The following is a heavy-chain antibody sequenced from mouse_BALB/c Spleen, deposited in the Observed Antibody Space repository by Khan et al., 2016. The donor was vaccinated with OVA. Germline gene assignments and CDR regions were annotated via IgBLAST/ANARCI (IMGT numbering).Heavy chain of an antibody. D-gene: IGHD3-1*01. J-gene: IGHJ3*01. CDR2: IRYDGNS. CDR3: ARGGSSAPAWFAY. V-gene: IGHV3-6*02. CDR1: GYSITSGYF. Sequence: EVQLQESGPGLVKPSQSLSLTCSVTGYSITSGYFWNWIRQFPGNKLEWMGYIRYDGNSNYNPSLKNRISITRDTSKNQFFLKLNSVTPEDTATYYGARGGSSAPAWFAYWGQGTLVTVSA.